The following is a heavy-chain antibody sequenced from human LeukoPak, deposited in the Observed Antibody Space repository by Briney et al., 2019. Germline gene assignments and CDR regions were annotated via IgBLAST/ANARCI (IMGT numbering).Heavy chain of an antibody. Sequence: GASVKVSCKASGYTFTSYAMNWVRQAPGQGLEWMGWINPNSGGTNYAQKFQGRVTMTRDTSISTAYMELSRLRSDDTAVYYCASWVGATSAFDIWGQGTMVTVSS. D-gene: IGHD1-26*01. J-gene: IGHJ3*02. V-gene: IGHV1-2*02. CDR1: GYTFTSYA. CDR3: ASWVGATSAFDI. CDR2: INPNSGGT.